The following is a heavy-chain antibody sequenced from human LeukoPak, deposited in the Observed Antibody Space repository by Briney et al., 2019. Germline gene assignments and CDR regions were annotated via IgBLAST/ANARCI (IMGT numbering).Heavy chain of an antibody. Sequence: GAAVKVSCKASGYTFTSYGISWVRQAPGQGLEWMGWISAYNGNTNYAQKLQGRVTMTTDTSTSTAYMELRSLRSDDTAVYYCARHLAGGSYNLYNWFDPWGQGTLVTVSS. CDR1: GYTFTSYG. V-gene: IGHV1-18*01. D-gene: IGHD1-26*01. J-gene: IGHJ5*02. CDR2: ISAYNGNT. CDR3: ARHLAGGSYNLYNWFDP.